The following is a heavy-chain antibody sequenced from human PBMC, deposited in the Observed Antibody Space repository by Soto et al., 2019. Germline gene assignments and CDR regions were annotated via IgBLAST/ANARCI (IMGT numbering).Heavy chain of an antibody. V-gene: IGHV4-30-2*01. CDR3: AAGGGLPRYY. Sequence: QLQLQESGSGLVKPSQTLSLTCAVSGGSISSGGYSWSWIRQPPGKGLEWIGYIYHSGSTYYNPSLTCRVTLSVDRSKNQFSLKLSSVTAADTAVYYCAAGGGLPRYYWGQGTLVTVSS. CDR1: GGSISSGGYS. CDR2: IYHSGST. D-gene: IGHD5-12*01. J-gene: IGHJ4*02.